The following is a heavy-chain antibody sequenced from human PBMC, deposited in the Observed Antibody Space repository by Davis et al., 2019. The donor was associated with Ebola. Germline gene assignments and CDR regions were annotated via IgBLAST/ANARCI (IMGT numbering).Heavy chain of an antibody. V-gene: IGHV3-23*01. D-gene: IGHD2/OR15-2a*01. CDR1: GFIFSTYV. Sequence: GESLKISCSASGFIFSTYVMSWVRQAPGKGLEWVSTYGTSADTYYADSVKGRFTISRDNSKNTLYLQMNSLRVEDTAIYYCAKDNRNIWSEVWGQGTMVTVSS. CDR2: GTSADT. J-gene: IGHJ3*01. CDR3: AKDNRNIWSEV.